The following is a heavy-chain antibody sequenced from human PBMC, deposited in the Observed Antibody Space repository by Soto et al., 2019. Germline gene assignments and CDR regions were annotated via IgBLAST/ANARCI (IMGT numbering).Heavy chain of an antibody. CDR3: AKARSGWYHDY. CDR1: GFTFSSYG. V-gene: IGHV3-30*18. D-gene: IGHD6-19*01. J-gene: IGHJ4*02. Sequence: QVQLVESGGGVVQPGRSLRLSCAASGFTFSSYGMHWVRQAPGKGLEWVAVITYDGSNKYYADSVKGRFTISRDNSKNTLDLQMNSLRAEDTAGYYCAKARSGWYHDYWGQGTLVTVSS. CDR2: ITYDGSNK.